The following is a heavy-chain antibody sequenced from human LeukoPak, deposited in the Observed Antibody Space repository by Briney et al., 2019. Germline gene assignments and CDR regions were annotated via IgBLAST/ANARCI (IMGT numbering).Heavy chain of an antibody. Sequence: GASVKVSCKAFGYTFTGYYMHWVRQAPGQGLEWMGWINPNSGGTNYAQKFQGRVTMTRDTSISTAYMELSRLRSDDTAVYYCARSGSYPSHYYMDVWGKGTTVTVSS. CDR3: ARSGSYPSHYYMDV. J-gene: IGHJ6*03. D-gene: IGHD1-26*01. CDR2: INPNSGGT. V-gene: IGHV1-2*02. CDR1: GYTFTGYY.